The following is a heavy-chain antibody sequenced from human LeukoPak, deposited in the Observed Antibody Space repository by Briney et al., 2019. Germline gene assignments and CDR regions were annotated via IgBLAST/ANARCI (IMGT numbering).Heavy chain of an antibody. CDR1: GGSISSSSYY. CDR2: IYYSGST. Sequence: SETLSLTCTVSGGSISSSSYYWGWIRQPPGKGLEWIGSIYYSGSTYYNPSLKSRVTISVDTSKNQFSLKLSSVTAADTAVYYCARDGGRSGYYTDYWGQGTLVTVSS. D-gene: IGHD3-22*01. V-gene: IGHV4-39*07. CDR3: ARDGGRSGYYTDY. J-gene: IGHJ4*02.